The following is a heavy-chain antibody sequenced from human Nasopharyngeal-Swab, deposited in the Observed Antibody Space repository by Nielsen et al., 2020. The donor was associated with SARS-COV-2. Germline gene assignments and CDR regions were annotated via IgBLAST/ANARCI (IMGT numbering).Heavy chain of an antibody. J-gene: IGHJ5*02. D-gene: IGHD5-12*01. Sequence: GGSLRLSCAASGFTFSSYAMSWVRQAPGKGLEWVSAISGSGGSTYYADSVKGRFTISRDNSKNTLYLQMNSLRAEDTAVYYCAKGYRGYPRNHLFDPWGQGTLVTVSS. V-gene: IGHV3-23*01. CDR2: ISGSGGST. CDR1: GFTFSSYA. CDR3: AKGYRGYPRNHLFDP.